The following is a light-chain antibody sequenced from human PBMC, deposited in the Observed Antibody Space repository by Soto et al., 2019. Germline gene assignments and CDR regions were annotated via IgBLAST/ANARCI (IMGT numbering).Light chain of an antibody. CDR3: CSYAGSYTGV. V-gene: IGLV2-11*01. J-gene: IGLJ2*01. CDR2: DVT. Sequence: QSALTQPRSVSASPGQSVTISCTGTSSDVGGYNSVSWYQQHPGKAPKLIIYDVTKRPSGVPDRFSGSKSGNTASLTISGLQAEDDADYYCCSYAGSYTGVFGGGTKLTVL. CDR1: SSDVGGYNS.